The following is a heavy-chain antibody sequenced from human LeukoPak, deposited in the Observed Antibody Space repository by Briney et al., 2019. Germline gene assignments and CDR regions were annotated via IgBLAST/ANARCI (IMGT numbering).Heavy chain of an antibody. J-gene: IGHJ4*02. CDR3: ARNVGVGYDILTGYYNGYFDY. Sequence: SETLSLTCAVYGGSFSGYYWSWIRQPPGKGLEWIGEINHSGSANYNPSLKSRVTISVDTSKNQFSLKLSSVTAADTAVYYCARNVGVGYDILTGYYNGYFDYWGQGTLVTVSS. D-gene: IGHD3-9*01. CDR1: GGSFSGYY. CDR2: INHSGSA. V-gene: IGHV4-34*01.